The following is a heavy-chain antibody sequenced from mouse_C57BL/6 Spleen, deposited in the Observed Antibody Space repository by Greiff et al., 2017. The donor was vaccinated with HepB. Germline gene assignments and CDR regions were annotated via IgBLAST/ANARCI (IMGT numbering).Heavy chain of an antibody. D-gene: IGHD1-1*01. J-gene: IGHJ1*03. CDR1: EYEFPSHD. CDR2: INSDGGSS. CDR3: ARRGGGSYWYFDV. Sequence: EVKLVESGGGLVQPGESLKLSCESNEYEFPSHDMSWVRKTPEKRLELVAAINSDGGSSYYPDTMERRFIISRDNTKKTLYLQMSSLRSEDTALYYCARRGGGSYWYFDVWGTGTTVTVSS. V-gene: IGHV5-2*01.